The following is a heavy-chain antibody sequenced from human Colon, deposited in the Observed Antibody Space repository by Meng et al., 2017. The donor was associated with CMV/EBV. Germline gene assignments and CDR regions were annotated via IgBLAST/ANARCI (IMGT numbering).Heavy chain of an antibody. J-gene: IGHJ4*02. V-gene: IGHV4-39*02. CDR2: IYYTGGT. D-gene: IGHD6-13*01. CDR3: TRETGGSSLAY. Sequence: QVQPPVSGPRLVKPSETLSLTCTVSGGSISSPSYYWAWVRQPPGKGLEWIGSIYYTGGTFYSPSLKSRVTISIDTSKNHFSLKLNSVTAADTAMYYCTRETGGSSLAYWGQGILVTVSS. CDR1: GGSISSPSYY.